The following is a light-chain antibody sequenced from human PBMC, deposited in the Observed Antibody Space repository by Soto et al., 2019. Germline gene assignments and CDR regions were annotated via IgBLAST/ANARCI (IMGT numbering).Light chain of an antibody. CDR3: QQYGSSRWT. Sequence: EMVLTQSPGTLSLSPGERATLSCRASQSVSSSYLAWYQQKPGQAPRLLIYGASSRATGIPDRFGGSGSGTDFTLTISRLEPEDFAVYYCQQYGSSRWTFGQGTKVEIK. J-gene: IGKJ1*01. CDR1: QSVSSSY. CDR2: GAS. V-gene: IGKV3-20*01.